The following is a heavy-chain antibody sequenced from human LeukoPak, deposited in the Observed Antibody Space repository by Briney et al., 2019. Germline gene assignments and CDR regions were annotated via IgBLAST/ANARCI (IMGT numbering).Heavy chain of an antibody. CDR1: GGTFSSYA. D-gene: IGHD2-2*01. CDR3: ARGKSSTPPWYYYMDV. V-gene: IGHV1-69*13. Sequence: SVKVSCKASGGTFSSYAISWVRQAPGQGLEWMGGIIPIFGTANYAQKFQGRVTITADESTSTAYMELSSLRSEDTAVYYCARGKSSTPPWYYYMDVWGKGTTVTVSS. J-gene: IGHJ6*03. CDR2: IIPIFGTA.